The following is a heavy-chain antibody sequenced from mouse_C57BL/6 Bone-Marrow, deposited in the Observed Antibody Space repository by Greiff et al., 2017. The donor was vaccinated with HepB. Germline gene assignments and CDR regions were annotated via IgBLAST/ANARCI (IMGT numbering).Heavy chain of an antibody. Sequence: EVQRVESGGGLVKPGGSLKLSCAASGFTFSDYGMHWVRQAPEKGLEWVAYISSGSSTIYYADTVKGRFTISRGNAKNTLFLQMTSLRSEDTAMYYCASLGYYYGSSYYFDYWGQGTTLTVSS. D-gene: IGHD1-1*01. J-gene: IGHJ2*01. CDR3: ASLGYYYGSSYYFDY. CDR2: ISSGSSTI. CDR1: GFTFSDYG. V-gene: IGHV5-17*01.